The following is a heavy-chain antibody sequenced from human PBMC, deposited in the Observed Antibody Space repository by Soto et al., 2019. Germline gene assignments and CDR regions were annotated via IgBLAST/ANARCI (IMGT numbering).Heavy chain of an antibody. CDR3: ARGVYYDILTGYYHYFDY. CDR2: ISAYNGNT. V-gene: IGHV1-18*01. Sequence: ASVKVSCKASGYTFTSYGISWLRQAPGQGLEWMGWISAYNGNTNYAQKLQGRVTMTTDTSTSTAYMELRSLRSDDTAVYYCARGVYYDILTGYYHYFDYWGQGTPVTVSS. D-gene: IGHD3-9*01. J-gene: IGHJ4*02. CDR1: GYTFTSYG.